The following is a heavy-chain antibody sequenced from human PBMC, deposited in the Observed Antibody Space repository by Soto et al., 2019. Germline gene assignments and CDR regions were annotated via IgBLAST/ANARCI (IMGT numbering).Heavy chain of an antibody. CDR1: GFTFSSYS. J-gene: IGHJ5*02. CDR2: ISSSSSTI. V-gene: IGHV3-48*02. Sequence: GGSLRLSCAASGFTFSSYSMNWVRQAPGKGLEWVSYISSSSSTIYYADSVTGRFTISRDNAKNSLYLQMNSLRDEDTAVYYCARVIREMATIEPWGQGTLVTVSS. CDR3: ARVIREMATIEP. D-gene: IGHD5-12*01.